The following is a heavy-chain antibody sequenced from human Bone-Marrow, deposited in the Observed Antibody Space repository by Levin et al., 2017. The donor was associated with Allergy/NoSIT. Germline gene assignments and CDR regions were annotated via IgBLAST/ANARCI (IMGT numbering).Heavy chain of an antibody. CDR2: IWYDGSNK. Sequence: GGSLRLSCAASGFTFSSYGMHWVRQAPGKGLEWVAVIWYDGSNKYYADSVKGRFTISRDNSKNTLYLQMNSLRAEDTAVYYCARDMSERYYDFWSGYYTSWYFDRWGRGTLVTVSS. CDR3: ARDMSERYYDFWSGYYTSWYFDR. CDR1: GFTFSSYG. D-gene: IGHD3-3*01. J-gene: IGHJ2*01. V-gene: IGHV3-33*01.